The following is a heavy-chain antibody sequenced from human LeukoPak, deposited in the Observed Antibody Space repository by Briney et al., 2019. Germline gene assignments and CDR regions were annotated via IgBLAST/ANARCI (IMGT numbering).Heavy chain of an antibody. J-gene: IGHJ4*02. D-gene: IGHD1-26*01. CDR2: IYHSGST. CDR1: GYSISSGYY. CDR3: ARINIASGSYEFDY. Sequence: SETLSLTCTVSGYSISSGYYWGWIRQPPGKGLEWIGSIYHSGSTYYNPSLKSRVTISVDTSKNQFSLKLSSVTAADTAVYYCARINIASGSYEFDYWGQGTLVTVSS. V-gene: IGHV4-38-2*02.